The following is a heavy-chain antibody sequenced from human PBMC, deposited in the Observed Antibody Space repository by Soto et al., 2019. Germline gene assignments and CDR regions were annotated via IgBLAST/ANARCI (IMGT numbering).Heavy chain of an antibody. CDR2: IKGDGGER. CDR1: GFTFSSYW. D-gene: IGHD2-21*02. J-gene: IGHJ6*02. CDR3: AREGYTRDCCDGYGVDV. Sequence: EVQLVESGGGLVQPGGSLRLSCAASGFTFSSYWMSWVRQAPGKGLVWVANIKGDGGERHYVDSVKGRFIISRDNAKKFLFLQMTSLKEEDTAVYYCAREGYTRDCCDGYGVDVWGQGTTVTVSS. V-gene: IGHV3-7*03.